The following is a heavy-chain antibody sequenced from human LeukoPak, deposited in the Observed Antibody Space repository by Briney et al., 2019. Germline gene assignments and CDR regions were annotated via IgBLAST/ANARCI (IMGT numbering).Heavy chain of an antibody. D-gene: IGHD5-12*01. CDR3: ARDLLFGYSGYDLYFDY. CDR2: INPSGGST. Sequence: ASVKVSFTASGYTFTSYYMRWVRQAPGQGLEWMGIINPSGGSTSYAQKFQGRVTMTRDTSTSTVYMELSSLRSEDTAVYYCARDLLFGYSGYDLYFDYWGQGTLVTVSS. CDR1: GYTFTSYY. V-gene: IGHV1-46*01. J-gene: IGHJ4*02.